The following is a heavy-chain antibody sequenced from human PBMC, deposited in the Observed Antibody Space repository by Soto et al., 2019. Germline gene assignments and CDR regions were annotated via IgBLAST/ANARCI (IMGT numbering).Heavy chain of an antibody. V-gene: IGHV3-30*18. J-gene: IGHJ6*03. CDR3: AKAGVSSGWYSTLQLYYYYMDV. CDR1: GFTFSSYG. Sequence: QVQLVESGGGVVQPGRSLRLSCAASGFTFSSYGMHWVRQAPGKGLEWVAVISYDGSNKYYADYVKGRFTISRDNSKNTLYLQMNSLRAEDTAVYYCAKAGVSSGWYSTLQLYYYYMDVWGKGTTVTVSS. D-gene: IGHD6-19*01. CDR2: ISYDGSNK.